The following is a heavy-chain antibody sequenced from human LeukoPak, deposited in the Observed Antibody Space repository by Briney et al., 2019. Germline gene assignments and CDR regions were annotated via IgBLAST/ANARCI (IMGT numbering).Heavy chain of an antibody. CDR1: GFTFSNAW. V-gene: IGHV3-15*01. CDR2: IKSKTDGGTT. Sequence: PGGSLRLSCAASGFTFSNAWMSCVREAPGKGLEWVGRIKSKTDGGTTDYAAHVKGRFTISRDDSNTTLYLQMNRLKSEDTAVYYCTTDPPCGGDCCWAFDYWGQGTLVTVSS. D-gene: IGHD2-21*02. CDR3: TTDPPCGGDCCWAFDY. J-gene: IGHJ4*02.